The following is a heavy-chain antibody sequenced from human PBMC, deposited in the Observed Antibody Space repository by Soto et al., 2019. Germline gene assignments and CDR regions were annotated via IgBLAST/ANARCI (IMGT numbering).Heavy chain of an antibody. CDR2: ISFSGSVT. CDR3: ARIDGTFDI. J-gene: IGHJ3*02. CDR1: GFRISTYS. D-gene: IGHD1-1*01. Sequence: PGGSLRLSCAASGFRISTYSMNWVRQAPGKGLEWVSYISFSGSVTYYADFVMGRFTISRDNVKNSLWLQMNSLREEDTAVYYCARIDGTFDIWGQGTMVTGSS. V-gene: IGHV3-48*02.